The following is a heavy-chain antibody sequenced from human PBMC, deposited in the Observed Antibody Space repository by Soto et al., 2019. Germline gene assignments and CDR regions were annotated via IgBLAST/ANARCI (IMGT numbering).Heavy chain of an antibody. D-gene: IGHD6-6*01. V-gene: IGHV3-74*01. CDR1: GFTFSSYW. Sequence: EVQLVESGGGLVQPGGSLRLSCEASGFTFSSYWMHWVRQAPGKGLVWVSRINSDGSSTSYADSVKGRFTISRDNAKNTLYLHMNRLRAEDTAVYYCARLLFLYSSSSGLASDYWGQGTLVTVSS. J-gene: IGHJ4*02. CDR2: INSDGSST. CDR3: ARLLFLYSSSSGLASDY.